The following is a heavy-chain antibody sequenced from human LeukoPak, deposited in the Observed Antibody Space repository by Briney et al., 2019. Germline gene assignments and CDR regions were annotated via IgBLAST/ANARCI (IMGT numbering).Heavy chain of an antibody. J-gene: IGHJ4*02. CDR1: GGSFSGYY. CDR3: ARGPGYDY. Sequence: PSETLSLTCAAYGGSFSGYYWSWIRQPPGKGLEWIGEINHSGSTNYNPSLKSRVTISVDTSKNQFSLKLSSVTAADTAVYYCARGPGYDYWGQGTLVTVSS. CDR2: INHSGST. D-gene: IGHD3-9*01. V-gene: IGHV4-34*01.